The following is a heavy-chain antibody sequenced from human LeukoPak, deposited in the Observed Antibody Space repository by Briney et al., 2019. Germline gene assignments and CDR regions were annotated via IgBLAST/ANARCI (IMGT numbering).Heavy chain of an antibody. CDR1: GGSFSGYY. D-gene: IGHD1-14*01. V-gene: IGHV4-34*01. J-gene: IGHJ4*02. Sequence: SETLSLTCAVYGGSFSGYYWSWIRQPPGKGLEWIGEINHSGSTNYNPSLKSRVTISVDTSKNQSSLKLSSVTAADTAVYYCARIRLEASFCSRKFDYWGQGTLVTVSS. CDR2: INHSGST. CDR3: ARIRLEASFCSRKFDY.